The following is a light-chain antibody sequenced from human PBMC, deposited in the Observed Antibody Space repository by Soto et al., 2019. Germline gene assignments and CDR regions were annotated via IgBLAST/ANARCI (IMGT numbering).Light chain of an antibody. Sequence: EIVLTQSPATLSLSPGERATLSCRASQSVSSYLAWYQQKPGQAPRLLIYDASNRATGIPARFSGSGSRTDFTLTISSLEPEDFAVYYCQQRSNWLLFTFGPGTKVDIK. CDR3: QQRSNWLLFT. V-gene: IGKV3-11*01. CDR1: QSVSSY. J-gene: IGKJ3*01. CDR2: DAS.